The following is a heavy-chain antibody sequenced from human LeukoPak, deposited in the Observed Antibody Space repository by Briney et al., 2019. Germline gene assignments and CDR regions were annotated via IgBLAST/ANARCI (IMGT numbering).Heavy chain of an antibody. Sequence: SETLSLTCSASGGTISFYYWNWIRQSPGKGLECIGYISYSGSTNYNPSLKSRVTISVDTSTNQFSLKLNSVTAADTAAYYCARADRLGFSLGAPKVFYFWGQGTLVTVSS. CDR1: GGTISFYY. D-gene: IGHD5-18*01. CDR2: ISYSGST. J-gene: IGHJ4*02. CDR3: ARADRLGFSLGAPKVFYF. V-gene: IGHV4-59*01.